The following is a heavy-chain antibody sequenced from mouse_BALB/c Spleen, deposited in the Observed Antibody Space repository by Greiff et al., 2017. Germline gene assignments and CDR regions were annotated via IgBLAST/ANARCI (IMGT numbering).Heavy chain of an antibody. Sequence: EVQGVESGGGLVQPGGSLKLSCAASGFTFSSYTMSWVRQTPEKRLEWVAYISNGGGSTYYPDTVKGRFTISRDNAKNTLYLQMSSLKSEDTAMYYCARRDDGYYFDYWGQGTTLTVSS. CDR3: ARRDDGYYFDY. J-gene: IGHJ2*01. V-gene: IGHV5-12-2*01. D-gene: IGHD2-3*01. CDR1: GFTFSSYT. CDR2: ISNGGGST.